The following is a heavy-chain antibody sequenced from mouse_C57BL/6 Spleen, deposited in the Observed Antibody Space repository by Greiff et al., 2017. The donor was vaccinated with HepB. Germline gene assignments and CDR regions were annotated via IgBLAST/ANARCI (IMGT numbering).Heavy chain of an antibody. CDR3: ARRARGYYYGSSYDWYFDV. Sequence: QVTLKVSGPGILQSSQTLSLTCSFSGFSLSTSGMGVSWIRQPSGKGLEWLAHIYWDDDKRYNPSLKSRLTISKDTSRNQVFLKITSVDTADTATYYCARRARGYYYGSSYDWYFDVWGTGTTVTVSS. J-gene: IGHJ1*03. V-gene: IGHV8-12*01. CDR2: IYWDDDK. D-gene: IGHD1-1*01. CDR1: GFSLSTSGMG.